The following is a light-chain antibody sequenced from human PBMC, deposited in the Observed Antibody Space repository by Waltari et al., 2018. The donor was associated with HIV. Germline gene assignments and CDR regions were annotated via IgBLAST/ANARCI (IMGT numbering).Light chain of an antibody. J-gene: IGLJ1*01. CDR1: STALGGYTY. V-gene: IGLV2-14*03. CDR3: SSYTSSSTLGV. Sequence: QSALTQPASVSGSPGPSLTISCTGTSTALGGYTYVSWYQQHPGKAPKLMISDVSHRPSGVSNRFSGSKSGNTASLTISGLQAEDEADYYCSSYTSSSTLGVFGSGTKVTVL. CDR2: DVS.